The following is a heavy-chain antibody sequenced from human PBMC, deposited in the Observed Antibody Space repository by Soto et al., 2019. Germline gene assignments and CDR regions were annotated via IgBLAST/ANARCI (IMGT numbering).Heavy chain of an antibody. J-gene: IGHJ4*02. V-gene: IGHV3-48*01. D-gene: IGHD4-17*01. CDR2: ISSSSSTT. Sequence: EVQLVESGGGLVQPGGSLRLSCAASGFTFSSYSMNWVRQAPGKGLEWVSYISSSSSTTYYADSVKGRFTISRDNAKNSLYLQMNSLRAADTAVYYCARDLNYGVFEYWGQGTLVTVSS. CDR1: GFTFSSYS. CDR3: ARDLNYGVFEY.